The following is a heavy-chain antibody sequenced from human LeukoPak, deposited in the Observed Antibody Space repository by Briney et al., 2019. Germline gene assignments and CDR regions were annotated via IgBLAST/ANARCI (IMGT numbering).Heavy chain of an antibody. V-gene: IGHV4-59*01. CDR2: IYYSGST. J-gene: IGHJ3*02. CDR1: GGSISSYY. D-gene: IGHD6-19*01. Sequence: SETLCLTCTVSGGSISSYYWSWIRQPPGKGLEWIGYIYYSGSTNYNPSLKSRVTISVDTSKNQFSLKLSSVTAADTAVYYCARDNGSYDAFDIWGQGTMVTVSS. CDR3: ARDNGSYDAFDI.